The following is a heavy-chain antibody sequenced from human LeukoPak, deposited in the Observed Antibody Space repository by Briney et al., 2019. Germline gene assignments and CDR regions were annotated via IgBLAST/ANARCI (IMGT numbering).Heavy chain of an antibody. CDR1: GYTFTGYY. CDR3: ARGQGYFDWLLYSQDY. D-gene: IGHD3-9*01. V-gene: IGHV1-2*02. Sequence: GASVTVSCKASGYTFTGYYMHWVRQAPGQGLEWMGWINPNSGGTNYAQKFQGRVTMTRDTSINTAYMELSRLRSDDTAVYYCARGQGYFDWLLYSQDYWGQGTLVTVSS. J-gene: IGHJ4*02. CDR2: INPNSGGT.